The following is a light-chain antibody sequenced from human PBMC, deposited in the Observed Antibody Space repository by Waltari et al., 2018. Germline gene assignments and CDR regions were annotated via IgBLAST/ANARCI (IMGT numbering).Light chain of an antibody. CDR3: LLSFYDIRA. J-gene: IGLJ3*02. CDR2: DTD. CDR1: TGAVTSTHH. V-gene: IGLV7-46*01. Sequence: QAEVTQEPSLTVSPGGTATLTCGSSTGAVTSTHHPYWFLQKPGQVPRTLIYDTDNKPPRTPARFSGSLLGGKAALTLSGAQPEDEAVYYCLLSFYDIRAFGGGTKLTVL.